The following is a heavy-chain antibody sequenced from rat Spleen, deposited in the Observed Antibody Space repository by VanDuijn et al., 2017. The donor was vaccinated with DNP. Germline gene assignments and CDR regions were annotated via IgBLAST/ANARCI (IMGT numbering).Heavy chain of an antibody. CDR1: GYSITSGFR. J-gene: IGHJ2*01. CDR3: TSLLLKWSFDY. CDR2: INSEGST. Sequence: EVQLQESGPGLVKPSQSLSLTCSVTGYSITSGFRWTWIRKFPGNKLEWMGYINSEGSTDYNPSLKSRVSITRDTSKNQFFLQINSVTTEDTATIYCTSLLLKWSFDYWGQGVMVTVSS. V-gene: IGHV3-3*01. D-gene: IGHD1-1*01.